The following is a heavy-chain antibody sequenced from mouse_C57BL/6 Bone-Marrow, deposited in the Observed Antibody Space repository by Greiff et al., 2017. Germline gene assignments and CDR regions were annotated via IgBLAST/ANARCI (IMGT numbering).Heavy chain of an antibody. D-gene: IGHD2-13*01. V-gene: IGHV1-72*01. CDR1: GYTFTSYW. CDR3: AREGNGDGDGSGFAY. Sequence: QVQLQQPVAELVKPGASVKLSCKASGYTFTSYWMHWVKQRPGRGLEWIGRIDPNSGGTKYNEKFKSKATLTVDKPSSTAYMQLSSLTSEDAAVYYGAREGNGDGDGSGFAYWGQGTLVTVSA. CDR2: IDPNSGGT. J-gene: IGHJ3*01.